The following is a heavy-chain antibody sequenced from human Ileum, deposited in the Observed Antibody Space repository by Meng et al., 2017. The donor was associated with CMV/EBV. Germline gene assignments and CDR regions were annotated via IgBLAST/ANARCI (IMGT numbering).Heavy chain of an antibody. CDR2: INPNSSGT. Sequence: SCTPCVLQGPRQGLEWMRWINPNSSGTSDAQKFQGRVTMTGDTSISTAYMELSRLRSDDTAVYYCARGDFAITYYYDSSGYPTLDYWGQGTLVTVSS. CDR3: ARGDFAITYYYDSSGYPTLDY. J-gene: IGHJ4*02. CDR1: SC. D-gene: IGHD3-22*01. V-gene: IGHV1-2*02.